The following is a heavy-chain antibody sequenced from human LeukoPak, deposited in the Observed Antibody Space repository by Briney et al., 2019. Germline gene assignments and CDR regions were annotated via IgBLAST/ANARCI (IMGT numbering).Heavy chain of an antibody. CDR2: IYHSGST. J-gene: IGHJ4*02. CDR3: ARVKVYYDSSGYLYYFDY. CDR1: GGSISSSNW. Sequence: SETLSLTCAVSGGSISSSNWWSWVRPPPGKGLEWIGEIYHSGSTNYNPSLKSRVTISVDKSKNQFSLKLSSVTAADTAVYYCARVKVYYDSSGYLYYFDYWGQGTLVTVSS. V-gene: IGHV4-4*02. D-gene: IGHD3-22*01.